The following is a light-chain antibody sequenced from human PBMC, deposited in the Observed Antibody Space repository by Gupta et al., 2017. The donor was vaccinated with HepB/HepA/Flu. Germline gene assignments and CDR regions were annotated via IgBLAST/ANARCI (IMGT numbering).Light chain of an antibody. V-gene: IGKV1-5*03. CDR1: QSISSW. CDR2: KAF. CDR3: YQYDART. Sequence: DIQISHSPSTLSASVGDRVTITCRASQSISSWLAWYQQKPGKDPKLLIYKAFSLESGVPSRFSGSGSGTEFTLTSISLQADDFETYYCYQYDARTFGQGTKVEIK. J-gene: IGKJ1*01.